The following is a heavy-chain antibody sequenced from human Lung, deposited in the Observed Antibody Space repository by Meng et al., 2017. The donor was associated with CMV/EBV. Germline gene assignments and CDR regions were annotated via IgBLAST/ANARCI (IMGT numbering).Heavy chain of an antibody. CDR1: GFTFDDYA. D-gene: IGHD3-16*01. V-gene: IGHV3-9*01. CDR2: INWSSDRA. CDR3: AKDISPTPVMSDGMDV. Sequence: SCAASGFTFDDYAIHWVRQPPGKGLEWVSGINWSSDRAVYAVSVKGRFIVSRDNAKNSLFLQMNTLRAEDTALYYCAKDISPTPVMSDGMDVWGQGTTVTVSS. J-gene: IGHJ6*02.